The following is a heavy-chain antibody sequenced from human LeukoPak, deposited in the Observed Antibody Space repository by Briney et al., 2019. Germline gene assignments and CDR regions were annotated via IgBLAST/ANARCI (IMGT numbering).Heavy chain of an antibody. J-gene: IGHJ4*02. CDR2: ITAYNGNT. V-gene: IGHV1-18*01. CDR1: GYTLTSYG. D-gene: IGHD2-8*01. CDR3: AREGCTNGICYIFDY. Sequence: ASVKVSCKASGYTLTSYGITWVRQAPGQGLEWMGWITAYNGNTNYAQKLQGRVTMTTDTSTSTAYMELRSLRSDDTAVYYCAREGCTNGICYIFDYWGQGTLVTVSS.